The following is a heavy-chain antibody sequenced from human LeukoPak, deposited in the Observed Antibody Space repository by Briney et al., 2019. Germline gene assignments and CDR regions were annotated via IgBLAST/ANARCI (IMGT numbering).Heavy chain of an antibody. D-gene: IGHD6-19*01. CDR3: ARQGSSGWYAGTFDY. V-gene: IGHV4-39*01. J-gene: IGHJ4*02. CDR2: IYYTGST. CDR1: GGSISSTSYY. Sequence: SETLSLTCTVSGGSISSTSYYWGWIRHPPGKGLEWIGTIYYTGSTYYNPSLKSRVTISVDRSKNQFSLKLRSVTAADTAVYYCARQGSSGWYAGTFDYWGQGTLVTVSS.